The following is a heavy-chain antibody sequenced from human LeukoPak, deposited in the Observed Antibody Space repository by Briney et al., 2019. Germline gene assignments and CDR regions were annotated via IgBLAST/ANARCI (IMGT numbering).Heavy chain of an antibody. D-gene: IGHD3-9*01. CDR3: ARGHMLTGYYNFAWFDP. CDR1: GFTFSSYD. Sequence: GGSLRLSCAASGFTFSSYDMHWVRQPTGKGLEWVSAIGTAGDTYYSHSVKGRFTISRENAKNSLYLHMDSLSAGDTAVYFCARGHMLTGYYNFAWFDPWGQGTLVTVSS. J-gene: IGHJ5*02. CDR2: IGTAGDT. V-gene: IGHV3-13*01.